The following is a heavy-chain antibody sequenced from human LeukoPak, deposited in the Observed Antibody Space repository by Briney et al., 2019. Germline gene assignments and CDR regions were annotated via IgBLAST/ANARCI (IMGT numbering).Heavy chain of an antibody. V-gene: IGHV4-59*01. CDR3: ARARNNWNDVGSSDY. CDR1: GGSISSYY. Sequence: SETLSLTCTVSGGSISSYYWSWIRPPPGEGLECIGYIYSSGNTNYNPPLKSRVTISVDTSKIQFSLKLSSVTAADTAVYYCARARNNWNDVGSSDYWGQGTLVTVSS. J-gene: IGHJ4*02. CDR2: IYSSGNT. D-gene: IGHD1-1*01.